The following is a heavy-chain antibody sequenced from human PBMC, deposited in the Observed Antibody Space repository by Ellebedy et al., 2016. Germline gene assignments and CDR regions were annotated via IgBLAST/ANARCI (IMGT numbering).Heavy chain of an antibody. CDR2: IYYSGST. CDR1: GGSISSSSYY. D-gene: IGHD5-24*01. CDR3: ASFVEMATMGNAVDY. Sequence: SETLSLXCTVSGGSISSSSYYWGWIRQPPGKGLEWIGSIYYSGSTYYNPSLKSRVTISVDTSKNQFSLKLSSVTAADTAVYYCASFVEMATMGNAVDYWGQGTLVTVSS. V-gene: IGHV4-39*07. J-gene: IGHJ4*02.